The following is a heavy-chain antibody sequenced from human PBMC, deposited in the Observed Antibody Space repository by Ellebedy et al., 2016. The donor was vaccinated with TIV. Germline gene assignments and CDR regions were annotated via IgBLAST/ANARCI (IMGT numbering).Heavy chain of an antibody. CDR3: ARPYGGGALDI. Sequence: ASVKVSXXASGYSFRNHDINWVRRATGQGFEWMGWMNPYTGNTGYAPKFQGRVTMTRNTSINTAYMALTGLRSEDTAVYYCARPYGGGALDIWGQGTVVIVSS. D-gene: IGHD4-23*01. V-gene: IGHV1-8*01. CDR2: MNPYTGNT. J-gene: IGHJ3*02. CDR1: GYSFRNHD.